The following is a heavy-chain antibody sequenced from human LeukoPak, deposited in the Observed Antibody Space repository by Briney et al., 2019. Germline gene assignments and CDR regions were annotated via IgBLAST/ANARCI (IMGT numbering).Heavy chain of an antibody. CDR1: GGSISSGDYY. CDR2: IYYSGST. J-gene: IGHJ5*02. Sequence: SETLSLTCTVSGGSISSGDYYWSWIRQPPGKGLEWIGYIYYSGSTYYNPSLKSRVTISVDTSKNQFSLKLSSVTAAATAVYYCARDRGGYGWFDPWGQGTLVTVSS. D-gene: IGHD1-26*01. CDR3: ARDRGGYGWFDP. V-gene: IGHV4-30-4*01.